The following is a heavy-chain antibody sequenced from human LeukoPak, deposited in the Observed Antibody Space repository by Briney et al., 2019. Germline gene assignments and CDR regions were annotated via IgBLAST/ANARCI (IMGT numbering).Heavy chain of an antibody. CDR2: INHSGST. J-gene: IGHJ4*02. V-gene: IGHV4-34*01. CDR1: GGSFSGYY. Sequence: SETLSLTCAVYGGSFSGYYWSWIRQPPGKGLEWIGEINHSGSTNYNPSLKSRVTISVDTSKNQFSLKLSSVTAADTAVYYCARGRSPRFDYWGQGTLVTLSS. CDR3: ARGRSPRFDY.